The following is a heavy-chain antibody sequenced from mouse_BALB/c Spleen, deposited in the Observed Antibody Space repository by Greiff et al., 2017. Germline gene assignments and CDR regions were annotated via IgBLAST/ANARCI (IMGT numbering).Heavy chain of an antibody. J-gene: IGHJ2*01. CDR1: GFNIKDYY. CDR3: NWGIPTNY. V-gene: IGHV14-4*02. CDR2: IDPENGDT. Sequence: EVQLQQSGAELVRSGASVKLSCTASGFNIKDYYMHWVKQRPEQGLEWIGWIDPENGDTEYAPKFQGKATMTADTSSNTAYLQLSSLTSEDTAVYYCNWGIPTNYWGQGTTLTVSS.